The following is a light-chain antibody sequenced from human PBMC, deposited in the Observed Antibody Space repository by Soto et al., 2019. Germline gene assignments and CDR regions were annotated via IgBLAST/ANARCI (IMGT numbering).Light chain of an antibody. V-gene: IGKV3-15*01. CDR3: QHYNNWPPWT. Sequence: EIVMTQSPATLSVSPGERATLSCRASQSVSTNLAWYQQKPGQAPRLLIYRASIRATGVPARFSGSGSGTEFTLTISGLQAEDFAVYYCQHYNNWPPWTFGQGTKVEVK. CDR2: RAS. CDR1: QSVSTN. J-gene: IGKJ1*01.